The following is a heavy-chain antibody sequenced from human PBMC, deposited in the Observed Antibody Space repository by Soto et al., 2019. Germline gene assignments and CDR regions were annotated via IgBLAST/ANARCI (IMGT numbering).Heavy chain of an antibody. D-gene: IGHD2-2*01. CDR2: ISAYNGNT. Sequence: ASVKVSCKASGYTFTALYMNSVRQPPGKGLDWMGCISAYNGNTKYAQKSQGRVTMTTDTSTSTAYMELRSLRSDDTAVYYCAREIVPTATTVNWFDPWGQGTLVTVSS. CDR3: AREIVPTATTVNWFDP. CDR1: GYTFTALY. V-gene: IGHV1-18*04. J-gene: IGHJ5*02.